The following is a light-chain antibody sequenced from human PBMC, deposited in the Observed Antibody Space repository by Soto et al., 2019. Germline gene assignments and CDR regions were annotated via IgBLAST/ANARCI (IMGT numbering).Light chain of an antibody. CDR3: QQRSKLPRT. Sequence: EITLTQSPGTLSLSPGERATLSCRASQSVSDYLPWYQQKAGQPPRVLIYGASNRATDIPARFSGSGSGTDFTLTISRLEPEDSAVYYCQQRSKLPRTFGGGTRVEIK. J-gene: IGKJ4*01. CDR1: QSVSDY. V-gene: IGKV3-11*01. CDR2: GAS.